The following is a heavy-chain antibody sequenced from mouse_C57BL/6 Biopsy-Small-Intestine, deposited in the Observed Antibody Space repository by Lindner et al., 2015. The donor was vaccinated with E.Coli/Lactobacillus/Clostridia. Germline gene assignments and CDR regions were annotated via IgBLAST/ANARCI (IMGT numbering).Heavy chain of an antibody. D-gene: IGHD1-1*01. Sequence: VQLQESGGGLVKPGGSLKLSCAASGFTFSDYGMHWVRQAPEKGLEWVAYISRGSSTIYYVDTVKGRFTISRDNAKNTLFLQMTSLRSEDTAMYYCARPLYYGSSHFAYWGQGTLVTVSA. V-gene: IGHV5-17*01. J-gene: IGHJ3*01. CDR3: ARPLYYGSSHFAY. CDR1: GFTFSDYG. CDR2: ISRGSSTI.